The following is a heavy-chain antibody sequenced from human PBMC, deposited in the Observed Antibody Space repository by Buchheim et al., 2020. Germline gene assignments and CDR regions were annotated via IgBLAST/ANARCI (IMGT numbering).Heavy chain of an antibody. CDR2: ISTYNGNT. Sequence: QVQLVQSGAEVKKPGASVKVSCKASGYTFTSYGLSWVRQGPGQGLEWMGWISTYNGNTNYAQRFLGRVTMTTDRSTGTGYMELRSLRSDDTAVYYCARVRSPSGDYTLYYFDYWGQGSL. D-gene: IGHD4-17*01. V-gene: IGHV1-18*01. J-gene: IGHJ4*02. CDR1: GYTFTSYG. CDR3: ARVRSPSGDYTLYYFDY.